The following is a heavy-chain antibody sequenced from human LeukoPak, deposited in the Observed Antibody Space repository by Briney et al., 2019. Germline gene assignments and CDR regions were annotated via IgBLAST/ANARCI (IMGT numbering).Heavy chain of an antibody. CDR2: INPNSGGT. CDR3: ARDLRDIVVVPAANLDYYYGMDV. CDR1: GYTFTGYY. Sequence: ASVTVSCTASGYTFTGYYMHWVRQAPGQGLEWMGRINPNSGGTNYAQKFQGRVTMTRDTSISTAYMELSRLRSDDTAVYYCARDLRDIVVVPAANLDYYYGMDVWGQGTTVTVSS. D-gene: IGHD2-2*01. J-gene: IGHJ6*02. V-gene: IGHV1-2*06.